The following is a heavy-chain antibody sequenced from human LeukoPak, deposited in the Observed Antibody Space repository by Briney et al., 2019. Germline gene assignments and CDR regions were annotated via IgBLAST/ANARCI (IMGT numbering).Heavy chain of an antibody. J-gene: IGHJ4*02. D-gene: IGHD4-17*01. CDR3: ARDKPRFRVTTVTPGDY. Sequence: ASVKVSCKASGYTFTSYGISWVRQAPGQGLEWMGWISAYNGNTNYAQKLQGRVTMTTDTSTSTAYMELRSLRSDDTAVYYCARDKPRFRVTTVTPGDYWGQGTLVTVSS. CDR2: ISAYNGNT. CDR1: GYTFTSYG. V-gene: IGHV1-18*01.